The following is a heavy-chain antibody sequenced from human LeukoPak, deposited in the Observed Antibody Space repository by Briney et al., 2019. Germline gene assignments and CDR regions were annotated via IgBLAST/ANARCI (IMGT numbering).Heavy chain of an antibody. Sequence: SETLSLTCTGSGGSINSYYWSWIRQPPGKGLEWIGYIYYSGGTNYNPSLMSRATISEDTSKNQFSLKLSSVTAADTAIYYCARGPAWYFNDWGQGTLVTVSS. CDR2: IYYSGGT. J-gene: IGHJ4*02. CDR1: GGSINSYY. V-gene: IGHV4-59*01. CDR3: ARGPAWYFND.